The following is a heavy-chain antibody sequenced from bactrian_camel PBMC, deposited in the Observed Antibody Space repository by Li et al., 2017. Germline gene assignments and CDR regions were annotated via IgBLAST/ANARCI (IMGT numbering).Heavy chain of an antibody. D-gene: IGHD3*01. J-gene: IGHJ4*01. Sequence: HVQLVESGGGSVQAGGSLRLSCAAPGYIGSNYCMGWFRQAPGKQREGVAGIDRDGFTTYADSVKGRFTISLDNAKKTLYLQMSSLKPDDSAIYYCAAGTGPTGAKIWGGCWYNHWGQGTQVTVS. CDR2: IDRDGFT. V-gene: IGHV3S53*01. CDR1: GYIGSNYC. CDR3: AAGTGPTGAKIWGGCWYNH.